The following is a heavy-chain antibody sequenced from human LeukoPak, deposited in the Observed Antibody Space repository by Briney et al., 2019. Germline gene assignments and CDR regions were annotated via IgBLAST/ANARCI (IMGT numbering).Heavy chain of an antibody. CDR2: ITSDGSKK. CDR1: GFTFTTYA. CDR3: ARTSLHYFGSGSYSLDVFDI. Sequence: GGSLRLSCAASGFTFTTYALHWIRQVPGTGLEWVAAITSDGSKKYYANSVKGRFTISRDNSKNTLYLKMNSLRADDTAVYFCARTSLHYFGSGSYSLDVFDIWGQGTMVTVSS. D-gene: IGHD3-10*01. J-gene: IGHJ3*02. V-gene: IGHV3-30-3*01.